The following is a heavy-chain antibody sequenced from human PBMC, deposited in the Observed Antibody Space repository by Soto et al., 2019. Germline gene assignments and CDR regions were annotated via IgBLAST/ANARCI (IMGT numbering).Heavy chain of an antibody. CDR3: ARAVHSNYAGRFVFDI. J-gene: IGHJ3*02. CDR2: INQDASEK. CDR1: GCSFSNYW. V-gene: IGHV3-7*01. D-gene: IGHD4-4*01. Sequence: EVQLVESGGGLVQPGGSLRLSCAAYGCSFSNYWMSWVRQAPGKGLEWVANINQDASEKYYVESVKGRFTISRDNAKNSRHLQMNSLRAEDTAVYYCARAVHSNYAGRFVFDIWGQGTMVTVSS.